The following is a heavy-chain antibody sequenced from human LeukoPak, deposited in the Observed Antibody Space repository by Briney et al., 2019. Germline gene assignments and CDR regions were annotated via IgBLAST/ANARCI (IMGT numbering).Heavy chain of an antibody. Sequence: SVKVSCKASGGTFSSYAISWVRQAPGQGLEWMGGIIPIFGTANYAQKFQGRVTITTDESTSTAYMELSSLRSEDTAVYYCARGNCSSTSCYGYYYYYMDVWGKGTTVTVSS. CDR3: ARGNCSSTSCYGYYYYYMDV. D-gene: IGHD2-2*01. J-gene: IGHJ6*03. CDR2: IIPIFGTA. V-gene: IGHV1-69*05. CDR1: GGTFSSYA.